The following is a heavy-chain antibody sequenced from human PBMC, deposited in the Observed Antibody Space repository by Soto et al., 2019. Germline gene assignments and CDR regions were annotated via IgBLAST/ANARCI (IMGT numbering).Heavy chain of an antibody. Sequence: SQTLSLTCAISGDSVSGNSAGGGCISQSGSRCLEWLGRTYYRSKWYNDYAVSVKSRITINPDTSKNQFSLQLNSVTPEDTAVYYCARVRYDFWSGSTYYYGMDVWGQGTTVTVSS. D-gene: IGHD3-3*01. V-gene: IGHV6-1*01. CDR2: TYYRSKWYN. CDR1: GDSVSGNSAG. CDR3: ARVRYDFWSGSTYYYGMDV. J-gene: IGHJ6*02.